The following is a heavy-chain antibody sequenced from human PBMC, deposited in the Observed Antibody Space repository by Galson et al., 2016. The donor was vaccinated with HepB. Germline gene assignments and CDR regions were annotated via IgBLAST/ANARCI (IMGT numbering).Heavy chain of an antibody. CDR1: GDSMTRNW. CDR2: VSHTGRT. D-gene: IGHD3-3*01. Sequence: ETLSLTCAVSGDSMTRNWWSWVRQPPGMGPEWIGEVSHTGRTNYKSSLASRATISMDMSKNQLSLERTSVTAADTAVYYCASVDGLWSGTQYYWYFDLWGRGTLVTVSA. CDR3: ASVDGLWSGTQYYWYFDL. V-gene: IGHV4-4*02. J-gene: IGHJ2*01.